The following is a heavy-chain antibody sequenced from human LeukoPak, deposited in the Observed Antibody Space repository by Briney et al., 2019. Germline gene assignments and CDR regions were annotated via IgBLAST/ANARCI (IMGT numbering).Heavy chain of an antibody. Sequence: ASVKVSCKASGGTFSSYAISWGRQAPGQGLEWMGRIIPIFGTANNAQKFKGRVTITTDESTSTAYMELSSLRSEDTAVYYCARVNQDWFDPWGQGTLVTVSS. CDR2: IIPIFGTA. V-gene: IGHV1-69*05. CDR3: ARVNQDWFDP. CDR1: GGTFSSYA. J-gene: IGHJ5*02.